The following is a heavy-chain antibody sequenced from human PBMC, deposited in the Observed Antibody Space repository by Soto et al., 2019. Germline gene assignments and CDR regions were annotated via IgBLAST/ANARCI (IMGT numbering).Heavy chain of an antibody. V-gene: IGHV1-18*01. Sequence: QVQLVQSGAEVKKPGASVKVSCKASGYTFTSYGISWVRQAPGQGLEWMGWISAYNGNTNYAQKLQGRVTMTTDTSTSKAYMELRSLRSDDTAVYYFARDGSHYYDSSGYYYNFDYWGQGTLVTVSS. J-gene: IGHJ4*02. CDR1: GYTFTSYG. CDR2: ISAYNGNT. CDR3: ARDGSHYYDSSGYYYNFDY. D-gene: IGHD3-22*01.